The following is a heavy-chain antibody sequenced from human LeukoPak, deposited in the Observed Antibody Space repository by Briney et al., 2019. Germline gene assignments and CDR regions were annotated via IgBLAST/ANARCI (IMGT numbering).Heavy chain of an antibody. J-gene: IGHJ3*02. CDR1: GFTFSNYL. V-gene: IGHV3-48*01. CDR2: ISSTGGTI. CDR3: ARGYSRAAFDI. D-gene: IGHD2-15*01. Sequence: GGSVRLFCVGSGFTFSNYLMNWVRQAPGKGLEWVSFISSTGGTIYYADAVKGRFTVSRDNAKNSLLLQMNSLRAEDTALYYCARGYSRAAFDIWGQGTMVTVSS.